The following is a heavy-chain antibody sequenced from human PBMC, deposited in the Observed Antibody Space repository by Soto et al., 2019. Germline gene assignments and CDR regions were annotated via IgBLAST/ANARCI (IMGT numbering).Heavy chain of an antibody. V-gene: IGHV3-33*01. J-gene: IGHJ6*02. CDR1: GFSFRSYG. CDR2: IWYDGSNK. D-gene: IGHD3-16*01. CDR3: AREILGYYGMDV. Sequence: LRRSCVASGFSFRSYGIHWVRQAPGKGLEWVAVIWYDGSNKYYADSVKGRFTISRDNSKNTLYLQMNSLRAEDTAVYYCAREILGYYGMDVWGQGTTVTVSS.